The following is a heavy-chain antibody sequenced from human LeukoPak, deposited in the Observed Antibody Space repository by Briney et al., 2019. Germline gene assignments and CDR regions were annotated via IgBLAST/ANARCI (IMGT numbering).Heavy chain of an antibody. CDR1: GYTFNRYA. CDR2: ISYDGVNE. CDR3: ATRVTADSYDASDI. Sequence: PGGSLRLSCAASGYTFNRYALHGVRQAPDKGLEGLAVISYDGVNEHYADAVKGRFTIYSDTSKNTLYLQMNSLRPEDTALYYCATRVTADSYDASDIWGQGTMVTVSS. V-gene: IGHV3-30*04. D-gene: IGHD6-13*01. J-gene: IGHJ3*02.